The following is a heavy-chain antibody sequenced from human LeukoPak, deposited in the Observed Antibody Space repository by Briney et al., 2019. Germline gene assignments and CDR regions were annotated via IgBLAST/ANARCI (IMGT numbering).Heavy chain of an antibody. Sequence: SETLSLTCAVSGVPFSNYYWSWVRQSPRQGLEWIGEINHSGYTNYNPSLKSRVTMSIDTSKNQFSLMLTSVTAADAGVYYCTRAVAGPPDWGQGTLVTVSS. CDR1: GVPFSNYY. CDR2: INHSGYT. D-gene: IGHD6-19*01. J-gene: IGHJ4*02. V-gene: IGHV4-34*01. CDR3: TRAVAGPPD.